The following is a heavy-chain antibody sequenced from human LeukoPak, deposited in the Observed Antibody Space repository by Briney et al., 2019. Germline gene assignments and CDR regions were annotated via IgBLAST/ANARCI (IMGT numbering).Heavy chain of an antibody. Sequence: PGGSLRLSCAASGFSFRSHEMNWVRQAPGKGLEWISYISSGGDYIYYADSVKGRFTISRDNAKNSLYLQMNSLRAEDTAVYYCARGYFDWLLSSSYWYFDLWGRGPLVTVPS. V-gene: IGHV3-48*03. J-gene: IGHJ2*01. D-gene: IGHD3-9*01. CDR3: ARGYFDWLLSSSYWYFDL. CDR2: ISSGGDYI. CDR1: GFSFRSHE.